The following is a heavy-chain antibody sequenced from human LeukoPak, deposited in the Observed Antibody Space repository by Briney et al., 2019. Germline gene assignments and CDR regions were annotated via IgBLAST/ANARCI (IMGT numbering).Heavy chain of an antibody. V-gene: IGHV1-69*13. J-gene: IGHJ4*02. CDR1: GGTFSSYA. CDR2: IIPIFGTA. Sequence: SVKVSCKASGGTFSSYAISWVRQAPGQRLEWRGGIIPIFGTANYAQKFQGRVTITADESTSTAYMELSSLRSEDTAVYYCATNTWASLQYYFDYWGQGTLVTVSS. CDR3: ATNTWASLQYYFDY. D-gene: IGHD4-11*01.